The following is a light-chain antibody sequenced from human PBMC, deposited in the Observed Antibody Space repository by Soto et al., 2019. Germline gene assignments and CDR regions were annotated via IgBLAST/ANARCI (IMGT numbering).Light chain of an antibody. J-gene: IGKJ1*01. V-gene: IGKV3-15*01. Sequence: EIVLTQSPGTLSLSPGERATLSCRTSQSVISTSLDWDQQKPGQAPRLLIYGASTRATGIPARFSGSGSGTEFTLTISILQSEDFAVYYCQQYNNWPPWTFGQGTKVDIK. CDR3: QQYNNWPPWT. CDR2: GAS. CDR1: QSVIST.